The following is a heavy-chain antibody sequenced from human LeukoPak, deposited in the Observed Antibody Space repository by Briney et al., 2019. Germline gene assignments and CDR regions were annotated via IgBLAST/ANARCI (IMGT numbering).Heavy chain of an antibody. CDR3: ARGRYNSGWDDY. J-gene: IGHJ4*02. V-gene: IGHV1-8*01. D-gene: IGHD6-19*01. Sequence: GASVKVSCKASGYTFTSYDINWVRQATGQGLEWMGWMNPNSGNTGYAQKFQGRVTMTRNTSISTAYMELSSLRSEDAAVYYCARGRYNSGWDDYWGQGTLVTVSS. CDR1: GYTFTSYD. CDR2: MNPNSGNT.